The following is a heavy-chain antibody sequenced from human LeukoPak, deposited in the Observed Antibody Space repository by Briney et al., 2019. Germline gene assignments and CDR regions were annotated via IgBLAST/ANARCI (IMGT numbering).Heavy chain of an antibody. CDR2: ISGSGGST. D-gene: IGHD4/OR15-4a*01. CDR3: ARRAGAYSHPYDY. V-gene: IGHV3-23*01. J-gene: IGHJ4*02. CDR1: GFMFSSYG. Sequence: GGTLRLSCAASGFMFSSYGMSWVRQAPGKGLEWVSAISGSGGSTYYADSVKGRFTISRDNSNNTLYLQMNSLRAADTAVYYCARRAGAYSHPYDYWGQGTLVTVSS.